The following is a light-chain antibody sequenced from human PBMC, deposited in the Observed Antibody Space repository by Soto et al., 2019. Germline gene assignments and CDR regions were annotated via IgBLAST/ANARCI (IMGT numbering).Light chain of an antibody. Sequence: EIVMTQSPATLSVSPGERATLSCRASQSVSSNLARYQQKPGQAPRLLIYGASTRATGIPARFSGSGSGTEFTLTISSLQSEDFAVYYCQQYNNWPPIPFGQGTRLEIK. CDR1: QSVSSN. V-gene: IGKV3-15*01. J-gene: IGKJ5*01. CDR3: QQYNNWPPIP. CDR2: GAS.